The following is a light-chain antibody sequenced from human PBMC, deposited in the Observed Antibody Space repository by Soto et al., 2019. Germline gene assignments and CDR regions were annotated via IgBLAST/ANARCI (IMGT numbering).Light chain of an antibody. V-gene: IGLV2-23*01. CDR2: EDS. J-gene: IGLJ1*01. Sequence: QSALTQPASVSGSPGQSITISCTGTSSDVGNYNLVSWYQLHPGKAPQLMIYEDSKRPSGVSNRFSGSKSGNTASLTISGLQAEDEADYYCCSYAGSSTYVFGTGTKVTVL. CDR1: SSDVGNYNL. CDR3: CSYAGSSTYV.